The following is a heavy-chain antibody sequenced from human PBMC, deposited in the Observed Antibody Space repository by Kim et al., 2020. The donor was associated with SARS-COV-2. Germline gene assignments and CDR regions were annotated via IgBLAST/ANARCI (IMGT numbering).Heavy chain of an antibody. CDR3: ARPKYYDFWNGYYY. CDR2: IKQDGSEK. J-gene: IGHJ4*02. D-gene: IGHD3-3*01. CDR1: GFTFSSYW. Sequence: GGSLRLSCAASGFTFSSYWMSWVRQAPGKGLEWVANIKQDGSEKYYVDSVKGRFTISRDNAKNSLYLQMNSLRAEDTAVYYCARPKYYDFWNGYYYWGQGTLVAVSS. V-gene: IGHV3-7*01.